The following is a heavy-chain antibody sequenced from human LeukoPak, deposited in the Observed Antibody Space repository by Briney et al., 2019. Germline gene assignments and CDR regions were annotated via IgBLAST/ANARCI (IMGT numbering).Heavy chain of an antibody. V-gene: IGHV3-23*01. J-gene: IGHJ4*02. CDR2: ISTTGDRT. D-gene: IGHD3-22*01. CDR1: GFTFNSYA. CDR3: AKAPGSSGYYSDY. Sequence: TGGSLRLSCAASGFTFNSYAMIWVRQAPGKGLESISSISTTGDRTYYADSVKGRFAISRDNSKNTLYLQMNSLRAEDTAVYYCAKAPGSSGYYSDYWGQGTLVTVSS.